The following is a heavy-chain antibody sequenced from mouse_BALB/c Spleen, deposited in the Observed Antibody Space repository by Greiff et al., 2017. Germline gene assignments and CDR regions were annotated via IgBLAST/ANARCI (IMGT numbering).Heavy chain of an antibody. Sequence: EVQLQQSGAELVKPGASVKLSCTASGFNIKDTYMHWVKQRPEQGLEWIGRIDPANGNTKYDPKFQGKATITADTSSNTAYLQLSSLTSEDTAVYYCARVGYGNYVWFAYWGQGTLVTVSA. CDR2: IDPANGNT. CDR3: ARVGYGNYVWFAY. J-gene: IGHJ3*01. V-gene: IGHV14-3*02. D-gene: IGHD2-10*02. CDR1: GFNIKDTY.